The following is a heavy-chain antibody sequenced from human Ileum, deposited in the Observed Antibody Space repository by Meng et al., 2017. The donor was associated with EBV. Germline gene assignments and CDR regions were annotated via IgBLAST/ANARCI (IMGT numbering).Heavy chain of an antibody. CDR2: ICYTDYT. V-gene: IGHV4-39*01. CDR3: AMGPDYAKTGY. Sequence: LLLNGSGAGRVHPSQPMSHVCSVVGGSNSSINYCWGWIRPPPGKGLEWIQSICYTDYTYYSPSLKSRVTISADKSKNQFSLRLNSLTAADTAVYYCAMGPDYAKTGYWGQGTLVTVSS. D-gene: IGHD4-17*01. J-gene: IGHJ4*02. CDR1: GGSNSSINYC.